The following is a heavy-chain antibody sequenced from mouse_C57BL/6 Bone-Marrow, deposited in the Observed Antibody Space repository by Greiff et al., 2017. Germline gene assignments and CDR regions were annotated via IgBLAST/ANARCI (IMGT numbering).Heavy chain of an antibody. CDR3: TRDYGSSLAY. D-gene: IGHD1-1*01. V-gene: IGHV1-49*01. CDR2: FTLYSDAT. J-gene: IGHJ3*01. Sequence: LQQSGAELVRPGSSVKLSCKDSYFAFMASAMHWVKQRPGPGLEWIGSFTLYSDATEYSEHFTGKATLTANTSSSPAYMELSSLTYEDSAVYYCTRDYGSSLAYWGQGTLVTVSA. CDR1: YFAFMASA.